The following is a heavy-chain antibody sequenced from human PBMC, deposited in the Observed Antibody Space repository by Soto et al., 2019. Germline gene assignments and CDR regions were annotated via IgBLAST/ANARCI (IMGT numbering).Heavy chain of an antibody. J-gene: IGHJ5*02. V-gene: IGHV1-18*01. Sequence: ASVKVSCKASGYTFTSYCISWVRQAPGQGLEWMGWISAYNGNTNYAQKLQGRVTMTTDTSTSTAYMELRSLRSDDTAVYYCARDLAVAGRINWFDPWGQGTLVTV. CDR3: ARDLAVAGRINWFDP. CDR1: GYTFTSYC. D-gene: IGHD6-19*01. CDR2: ISAYNGNT.